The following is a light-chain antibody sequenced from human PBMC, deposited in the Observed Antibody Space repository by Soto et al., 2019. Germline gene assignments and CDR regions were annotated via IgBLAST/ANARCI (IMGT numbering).Light chain of an antibody. CDR2: GAS. Sequence: EIVMTQSPGTLSVSPGERATLSCRASQSVSSNLAWYQQKPGQAPRLLIYGASTRATGVPGRFSGSGSGTDFTLTISSLEAEDFAVYYCKQYKEWPPFTFGEGTKVDIK. V-gene: IGKV3-15*01. CDR1: QSVSSN. J-gene: IGKJ4*01. CDR3: KQYKEWPPFT.